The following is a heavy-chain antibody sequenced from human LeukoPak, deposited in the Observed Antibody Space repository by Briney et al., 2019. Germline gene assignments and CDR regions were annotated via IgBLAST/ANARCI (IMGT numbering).Heavy chain of an antibody. Sequence: PGGSLRLSCTASGFTFGDYAMSWFRQAPGKGLEWVGFIRSKAYGGTTEYAASVKGRFTISRDDSKSIAYLQMNSLKTEDTAVYYCTRVVHYYDSSGYQKYYFDHWGQGTLVTVSS. CDR3: TRVVHYYDSSGYQKYYFDH. J-gene: IGHJ4*02. V-gene: IGHV3-49*03. CDR1: GFTFGDYA. D-gene: IGHD3-22*01. CDR2: IRSKAYGGTT.